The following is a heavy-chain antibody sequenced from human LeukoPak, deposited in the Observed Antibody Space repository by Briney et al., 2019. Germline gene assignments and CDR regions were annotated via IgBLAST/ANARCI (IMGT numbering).Heavy chain of an antibody. J-gene: IGHJ6*02. Sequence: ASVKVSCKASGDTFSSYAISWVRQAPGQGLEWMGGIIPIFGRANYAQKFQGRVTIAADESTSTAYMELSSLRSEDTAVYYCARSPLSSRWYMYYYGMDVWGQGTTVTISS. CDR3: ARSPLSSRWYMYYYGMDV. V-gene: IGHV1-69*13. CDR2: IIPIFGRA. D-gene: IGHD6-13*01. CDR1: GDTFSSYA.